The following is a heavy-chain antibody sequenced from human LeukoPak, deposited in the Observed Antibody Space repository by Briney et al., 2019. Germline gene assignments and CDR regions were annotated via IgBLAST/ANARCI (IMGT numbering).Heavy chain of an antibody. V-gene: IGHV1-18*01. CDR1: GYSFASYG. CDR2: ISTSNGRT. CDR3: ARDFYSGGDCFDP. J-gene: IGHJ5*02. D-gene: IGHD2-21*01. Sequence: ASVKVSSKASGYSFASYGISWVRQAPGQGLEWMGWISTSNGRTYYAQKSQDRVTMTTETSTSSAYMELTTLRYDDTAFYYCARDFYSGGDCFDPWGQGTLVTVSS.